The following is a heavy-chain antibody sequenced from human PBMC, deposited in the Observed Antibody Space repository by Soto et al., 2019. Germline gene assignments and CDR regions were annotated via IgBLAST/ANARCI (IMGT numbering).Heavy chain of an antibody. CDR2: ISSSSSYI. J-gene: IGHJ5*02. CDR1: GFTFSSYS. D-gene: IGHD3-3*01. CDR3: ARDLQWSP. V-gene: IGHV3-21*01. Sequence: EVQLVESGGGLVKPGGSLRLSCAASGFTFSSYSMNWVSQAPGKGLEWVSAISSSSSYIYYADSVKGRFTISRDNAKNSLYLQMNRLRDEDTAVYYCARDLQWSPWCQGTLVTVSS.